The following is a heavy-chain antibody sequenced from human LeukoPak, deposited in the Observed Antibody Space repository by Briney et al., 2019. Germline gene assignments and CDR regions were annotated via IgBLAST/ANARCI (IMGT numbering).Heavy chain of an antibody. CDR1: GDTFTSYG. D-gene: IGHD3-22*01. Sequence: ASVKVSCKASGDTFTSYGINWVRQAPGQGLEWMGWISGYNGNTNYAQKLQGRVTMTTDTSTSTACMELRSLRSDDTAVYYCATLYSSGYYSYYYMDVWGKGTTVTVSS. J-gene: IGHJ6*03. CDR3: ATLYSSGYYSYYYMDV. CDR2: ISGYNGNT. V-gene: IGHV1-18*01.